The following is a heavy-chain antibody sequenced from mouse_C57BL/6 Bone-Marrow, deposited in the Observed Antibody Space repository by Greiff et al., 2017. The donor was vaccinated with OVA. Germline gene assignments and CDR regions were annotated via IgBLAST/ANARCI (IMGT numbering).Heavy chain of an antibody. Sequence: QVQLQQPGAELVKPGASVKLSCKASGYTFTSYWMHWVKQRPGRGLEWIGRIDPNSGGTKYNEKFKSKATLTVDKPSSTAYMQLSSLTSEDSAVYYCARSHITTVVARYFDGWGTGTTVTVSS. J-gene: IGHJ1*03. CDR2: IDPNSGGT. D-gene: IGHD1-1*01. CDR1: GYTFTSYW. CDR3: ARSHITTVVARYFDG. V-gene: IGHV1-72*01.